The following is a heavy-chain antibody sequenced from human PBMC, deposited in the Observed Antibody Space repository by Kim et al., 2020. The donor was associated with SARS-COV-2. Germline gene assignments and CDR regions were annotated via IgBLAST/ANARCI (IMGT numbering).Heavy chain of an antibody. Sequence: YADSVKGRFTISRDKSKTTVYLQMSSLRADDTAVYYCAKDKVGATFYFEYWGQGTLVTVSS. D-gene: IGHD1-26*01. V-gene: IGHV3-23*01. J-gene: IGHJ4*02. CDR3: AKDKVGATFYFEY.